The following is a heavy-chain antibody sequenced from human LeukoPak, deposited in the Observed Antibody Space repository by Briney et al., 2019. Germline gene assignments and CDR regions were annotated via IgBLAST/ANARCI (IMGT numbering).Heavy chain of an antibody. CDR3: ARVDSGSACAS. CDR2: ISRNGRNT. CDR1: GFTLSSYS. D-gene: IGHD6-19*01. V-gene: IGHV3-64*01. J-gene: IGHJ1*01. Sequence: PGGSLRLSCAASGFTLSSYSMHWVRQAPGKGLEFVSAISRNGRNTYYANSVKGRFTISGDISKNTLYLQMGSLRPEDMAVYYCARVDSGSACASWGQGILVTVSS.